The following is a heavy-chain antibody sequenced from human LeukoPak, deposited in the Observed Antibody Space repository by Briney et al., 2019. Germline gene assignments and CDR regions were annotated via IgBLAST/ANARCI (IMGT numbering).Heavy chain of an antibody. CDR1: GGSFSGYY. D-gene: IGHD2-15*01. CDR3: ARGASGDTIIGSDALDI. J-gene: IGHJ3*02. V-gene: IGHV4-34*01. CDR2: INHSGST. Sequence: SETLSLTCAVYGGSFSGYYWSWIRQPPGKGLEWIGEINHSGSTNYNPSLKSRVTISVDTSKNQFSLKLSSVTAADTAVYYCARGASGDTIIGSDALDIWGQGTMVTVSS.